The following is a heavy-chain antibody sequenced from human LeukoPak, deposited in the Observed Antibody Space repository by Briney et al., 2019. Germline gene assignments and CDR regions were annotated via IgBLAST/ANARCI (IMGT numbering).Heavy chain of an antibody. CDR3: AGRAKISHDY. Sequence: PGGSLRLSCAASGFTFSSYSMNWVRQAPGKGLEWVSYISSSGDTIYYAASVKGRFTISRDDAKNSLYLQMNSLRAEDTALYYCAGRAKISHDYWGQGTLVTVSS. J-gene: IGHJ4*02. CDR2: ISSSGDTI. D-gene: IGHD5-24*01. CDR1: GFTFSSYS. V-gene: IGHV3-48*04.